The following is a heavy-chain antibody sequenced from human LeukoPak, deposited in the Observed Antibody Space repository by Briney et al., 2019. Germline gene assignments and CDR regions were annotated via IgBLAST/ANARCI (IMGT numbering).Heavy chain of an antibody. CDR2: ISSSSTYI. D-gene: IGHD6-25*01. V-gene: IGHV3-21*01. Sequence: PGGSLRLSCAASGFTFSSYSMNWVRQAPGKGLEWVSSISSSSTYIYYADSLRGRFTISRDNAKNSLYLQMNSLRAEDTAVYYCARVIRSGNYYFDYWGQGTLVTVSS. CDR1: GFTFSSYS. J-gene: IGHJ4*02. CDR3: ARVIRSGNYYFDY.